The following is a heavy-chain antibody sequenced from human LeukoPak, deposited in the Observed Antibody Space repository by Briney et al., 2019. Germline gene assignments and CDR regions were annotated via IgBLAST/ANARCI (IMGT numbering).Heavy chain of an antibody. CDR3: ARGGIGSGSYNWFDP. CDR1: RGSISSYY. CDR2: IYYSGST. J-gene: IGHJ5*02. V-gene: IGHV4-59*01. D-gene: IGHD3-10*01. Sequence: PSETLSLTCTVSRGSISSYYWSWIRQPPGKGLEWIGYIYYSGSTNYNPSLRSRVTISVDPSKNQFSVKLSSVTAADTAVYYCARGGIGSGSYNWFDPWGQGTLVTVSS.